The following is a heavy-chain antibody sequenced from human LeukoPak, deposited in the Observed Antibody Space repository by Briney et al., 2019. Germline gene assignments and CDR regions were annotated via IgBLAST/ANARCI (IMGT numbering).Heavy chain of an antibody. Sequence: SETLSLTCAVYGGSFSGYYWNWIRQPPGKGLEWIGEINHSGSTNYNPSLKSRVTISVDTSKNQFSLKLSSVTAADTAVYYCARDENCSGGNCYFIWGQGTQVTVSS. D-gene: IGHD2-15*01. V-gene: IGHV4-34*01. CDR2: INHSGST. CDR1: GGSFSGYY. J-gene: IGHJ4*02. CDR3: ARDENCSGGNCYFI.